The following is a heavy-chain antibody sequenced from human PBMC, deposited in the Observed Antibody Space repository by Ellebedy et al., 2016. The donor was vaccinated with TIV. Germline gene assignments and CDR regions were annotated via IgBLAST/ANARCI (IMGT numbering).Heavy chain of an antibody. J-gene: IGHJ4*02. Sequence: DSVKGRFTISRDNAKKSLYLQMNSLRAEDAAVYYCAGRGGFDYWGQGILVTVSS. CDR3: AGRGGFDY. D-gene: IGHD3-10*01. V-gene: IGHV3-7*01.